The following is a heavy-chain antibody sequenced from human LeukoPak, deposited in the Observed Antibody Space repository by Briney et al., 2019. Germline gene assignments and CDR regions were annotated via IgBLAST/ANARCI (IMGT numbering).Heavy chain of an antibody. D-gene: IGHD2-21*02. V-gene: IGHV4-38-2*01. CDR3: VRIPEGQTAYFDY. J-gene: IGHJ4*02. Sequence: PSETLSLTCAVSGHSISSGYFWGWIRPPPGKGLEWIGSIYHSGRTYYNPSLKSRVTISVDTSKNQFSLRLNSVTAADTAVYYCVRIPEGQTAYFDYWGQGTLVTASS. CDR1: GHSISSGYF. CDR2: IYHSGRT.